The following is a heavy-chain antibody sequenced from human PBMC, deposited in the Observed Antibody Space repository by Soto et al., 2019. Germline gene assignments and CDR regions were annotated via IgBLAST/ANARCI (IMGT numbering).Heavy chain of an antibody. Sequence: QVQLQESGPGLVKPSETMSLTCTVAGVSISNSNTYWNWVRQPPGKGLEWIGFVYYRGSTKYNPSLEGRAPISGDASGNPLSLELTSGTATDPAVYYCARGGGSYSSGWYYDSWGQGTLVTVSS. V-gene: IGHV4-59*08. J-gene: IGHJ4*02. D-gene: IGHD6-19*01. CDR3: ARGGGSYSSGWYYDS. CDR2: VYYRGST. CDR1: GVSISNSNTY.